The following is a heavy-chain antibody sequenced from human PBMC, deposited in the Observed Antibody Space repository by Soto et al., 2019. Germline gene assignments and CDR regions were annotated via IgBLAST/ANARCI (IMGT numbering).Heavy chain of an antibody. Sequence: QVQLVESGGGVVQPGRSLRLSCAASGFTFSRFGMHWVRQAPGKGLEWLALISFDGNNKYTADSVRGRFTVSRDNSRNTVFLQMNSLGAEDTPVYYCAKDQERDCGGGSCYSGGWYFDSWGQGILVTVSS. V-gene: IGHV3-30*18. CDR3: AKDQERDCGGGSCYSGGWYFDS. CDR2: ISFDGNNK. CDR1: GFTFSRFG. D-gene: IGHD2-15*01. J-gene: IGHJ4*02.